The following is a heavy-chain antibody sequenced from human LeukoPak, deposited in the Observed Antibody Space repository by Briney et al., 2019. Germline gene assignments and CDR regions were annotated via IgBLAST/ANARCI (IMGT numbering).Heavy chain of an antibody. CDR3: AKPRPGLQTSNWFDP. CDR2: ISGSGGST. CDR1: GFTFSSYA. J-gene: IGHJ5*02. V-gene: IGHV3-23*01. Sequence: GGPLRLSCAASGFTFSSYAMSWVRQAPGKGLEWVSAISGSGGSTYYADSVKGRFTISRDNSKNTLYLQMNSLRAEDTAVYYCAKPRPGLQTSNWFDPWGQGTLVTVSS.